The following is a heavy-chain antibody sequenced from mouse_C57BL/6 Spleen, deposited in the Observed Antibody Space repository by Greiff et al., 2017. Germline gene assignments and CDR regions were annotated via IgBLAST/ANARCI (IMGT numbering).Heavy chain of an antibody. CDR3: VRGPCGGSSPLYAMDY. D-gene: IGHD1-1*01. V-gene: IGHV10-3*01. Sequence: EVQLVESGGGLVQPKGSLKLSCAASGFTFNTYAMHWVRQAPGKGLEWVARIRSKSSNYATYYADSVKDRFTISRDASQSMLYLQMNNLKTEDTAMYYCVRGPCGGSSPLYAMDYWGQGTSVTVSS. J-gene: IGHJ4*01. CDR1: GFTFNTYA. CDR2: IRSKSSNYAT.